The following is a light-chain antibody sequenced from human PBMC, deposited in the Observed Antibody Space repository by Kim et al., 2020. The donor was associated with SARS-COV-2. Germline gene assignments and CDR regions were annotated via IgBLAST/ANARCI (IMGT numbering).Light chain of an antibody. Sequence: SYELTQPPSVTVSPGQTASITCYGDKLGDKYDCWYQQKPGQYPVLVIYQDSKRPSGIPERFSGSNSGNTANLTISGTQAMDEADYYCQAWDSSTVVFGGG. CDR2: QDS. CDR1: KLGDKY. J-gene: IGLJ2*01. V-gene: IGLV3-1*01. CDR3: QAWDSSTVV.